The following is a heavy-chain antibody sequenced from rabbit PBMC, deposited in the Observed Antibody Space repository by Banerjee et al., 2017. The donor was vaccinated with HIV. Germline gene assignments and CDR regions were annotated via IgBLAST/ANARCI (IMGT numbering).Heavy chain of an antibody. J-gene: IGHJ3*01. V-gene: IGHV1S45*01. CDR2: INTSSGNT. CDR1: GFSFSNRYV. Sequence: QEQLEESGGGLVKPEGSLTLTCKASGFSFSNRYVMCWVRQAPGKGLEWIACINTSSGNTVYASWAKGRFTISKTSSTTVTLQLNSLTAADTATYFCVRATGYGSTRNYPTRLDLWGPGTLVTVS. D-gene: IGHD5-1*01. CDR3: VRATGYGSTRNYPTRLDL.